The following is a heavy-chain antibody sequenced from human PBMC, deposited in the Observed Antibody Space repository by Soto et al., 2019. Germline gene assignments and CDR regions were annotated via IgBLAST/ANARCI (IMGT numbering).Heavy chain of an antibody. CDR3: ARGVVVVPAAIRGGNYYYYYMDV. Sequence: SETLSLTCTVSGGSISSYYWSWIRQPPGKGLEWIGYIYYSGSTNYNPSLKSRVTISVDTSKNQFSLKLSSVTAADTAVYYCARGVVVVPAAIRGGNYYYYYMDVWGKGTTVTVSS. D-gene: IGHD2-2*01. CDR2: IYYSGST. J-gene: IGHJ6*03. V-gene: IGHV4-59*01. CDR1: GGSISSYY.